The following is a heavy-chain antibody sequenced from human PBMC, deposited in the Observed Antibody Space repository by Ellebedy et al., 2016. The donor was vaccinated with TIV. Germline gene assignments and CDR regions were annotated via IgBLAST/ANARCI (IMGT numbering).Heavy chain of an antibody. CDR3: AKDLGRMASTGSRHYYGLVV. J-gene: IGHJ6*02. D-gene: IGHD1-1*01. V-gene: IGHV3-30*18. Sequence: PGGSLRLSCVAPGFTFSTYGMHWVRQAPGKGLEWVAVVSYDGSSEYYGDSVKGRFSISRDNSKHTLYLQRSRLRVEDTAVYYCAKDLGRMASTGSRHYYGLVVWGQGTTVTVSS. CDR2: VSYDGSSE. CDR1: GFTFSTYG.